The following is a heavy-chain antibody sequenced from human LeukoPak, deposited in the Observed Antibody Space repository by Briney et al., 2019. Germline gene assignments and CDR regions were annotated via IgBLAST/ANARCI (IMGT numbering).Heavy chain of an antibody. J-gene: IGHJ6*03. D-gene: IGHD3-16*01. Sequence: GGSLRLSCEVSGFTVTSNHMSWVRQAPGKGLEWVSGILDSGYSTYYANSVKGRFTISRDNSNNTLYLQMNSLRAEDTAVYYCAKLGGHPLHNYYVGVWGKGTTVAVSS. CDR2: ILDSGYST. CDR3: AKLGGHPLHNYYVGV. V-gene: IGHV3-23*01. CDR1: GFTVTSNH.